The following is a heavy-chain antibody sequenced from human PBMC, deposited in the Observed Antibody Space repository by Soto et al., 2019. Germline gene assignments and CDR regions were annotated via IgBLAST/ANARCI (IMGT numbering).Heavy chain of an antibody. CDR3: AGRRPTGNYNY. Sequence: QVQLVESGGALVKPGGSLRLSCAASGFPFSDYYMSWIRQAPGKGLEWVSSIGSSSSYTDYADSVKGRFTISRDNAKNSLYLHMNSLRAEHTAVYYCAGRRPTGNYNYWGQGTVVTVSA. J-gene: IGHJ4*02. CDR1: GFPFSDYY. CDR2: IGSSSSYT. V-gene: IGHV3-11*05. D-gene: IGHD3-9*01.